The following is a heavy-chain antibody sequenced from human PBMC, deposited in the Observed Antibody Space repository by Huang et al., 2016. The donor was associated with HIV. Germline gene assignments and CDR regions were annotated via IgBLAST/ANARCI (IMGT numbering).Heavy chain of an antibody. CDR2: ISETGSVI. CDR1: GFSFSSCN. D-gene: IGHD6-13*01. J-gene: IGHJ4*02. V-gene: IGHV3-48*01. Sequence: EEQLVESGGGLVQPGGSLRLSCAASGFSFSSCNMNWVRQAQGKGLEGLSYISETGSVITYADAVKGRFTVSRDNAKNSLYLQMDSLRAEDTAVYYCARGYSSSWLYNWGQGTLVTVSS. CDR3: ARGYSSSWLYN.